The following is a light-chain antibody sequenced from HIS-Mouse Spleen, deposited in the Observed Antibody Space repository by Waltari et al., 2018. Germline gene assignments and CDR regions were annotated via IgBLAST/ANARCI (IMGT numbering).Light chain of an antibody. Sequence: QSALTQPASVSGSPGQSITISCTGTSSDVGGYNYVSWYQQHPGKAPKLMIYDVSKRPPGVANRFPGSKSGNTASLTISGLQAEDEAEYYCSSYTSSSFNVVFGGGTKLTVL. J-gene: IGLJ2*01. CDR3: SSYTSSSFNVV. CDR1: SSDVGGYNY. V-gene: IGLV2-14*03. CDR2: DVS.